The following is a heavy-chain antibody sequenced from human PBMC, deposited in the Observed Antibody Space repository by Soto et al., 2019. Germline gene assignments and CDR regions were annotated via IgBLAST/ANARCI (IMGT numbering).Heavy chain of an antibody. D-gene: IGHD1-20*01. CDR1: GLTLRNYA. Sequence: GGSLRLSCVASGLTLRNYAMTWVRQAPGKGLEWVSLISANDVGTYYAESVKTRFTISTDQSRNTVYLQMDSLRADDTAIYYCAKAKNDYNWDNRPPVDLWGQGFLVTVS. V-gene: IGHV3-23*01. CDR2: ISANDVGT. J-gene: IGHJ1*01. CDR3: AKAKNDYNWDNRPPVDL.